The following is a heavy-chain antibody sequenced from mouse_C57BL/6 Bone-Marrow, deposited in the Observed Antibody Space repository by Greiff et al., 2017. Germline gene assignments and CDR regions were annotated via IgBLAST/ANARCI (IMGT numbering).Heavy chain of an antibody. J-gene: IGHJ3*01. CDR1: GYTFTDYY. CDR2: IYPGSGNT. V-gene: IGHV1-76*01. Sequence: VMLVESGAELVRPGASVKLSCKASGYTFTDYYINWVKQRPGQGLEWIARIYPGSGNTYYNEKFKGKATLTAEKSSSTAYMQLSSLTSEDSAVYFCARGALCGTWFAYWGQGTLVTVSA. CDR3: ARGALCGTWFAY. D-gene: IGHD1-1*01.